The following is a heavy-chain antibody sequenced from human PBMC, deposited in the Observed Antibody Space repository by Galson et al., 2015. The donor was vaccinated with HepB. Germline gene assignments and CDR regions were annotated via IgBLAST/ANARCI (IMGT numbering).Heavy chain of an antibody. CDR3: ARDLEAVVVPAATHFDY. CDR1: GYTFTSYG. Sequence: SVKVSCKASGYTFTSYGISWVRQAPGQGLEWMGWISAYNGNTNYAQKLRGRVTMTTDTSTSTAYMELRSLRSDDTAVYYCARDLEAVVVPAATHFDYWGQGTLVTVSS. CDR2: ISAYNGNT. J-gene: IGHJ4*02. V-gene: IGHV1-18*01. D-gene: IGHD2-2*01.